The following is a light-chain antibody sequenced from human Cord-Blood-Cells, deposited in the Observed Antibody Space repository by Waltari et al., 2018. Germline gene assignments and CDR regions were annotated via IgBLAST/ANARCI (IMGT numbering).Light chain of an antibody. V-gene: IGLV2-14*01. Sequence: QSALTQPASVSASPGQSLTIPCTGPSSAVGGYNYVSWYQQPPGKAPKLMIYDVSNRPLGVSNRFSGSKSGNTASLTISGLQAEDEADYYCSSYTSSSTLVFGGGTKLTVL. CDR3: SSYTSSSTLV. CDR1: SSAVGGYNY. J-gene: IGLJ2*01. CDR2: DVS.